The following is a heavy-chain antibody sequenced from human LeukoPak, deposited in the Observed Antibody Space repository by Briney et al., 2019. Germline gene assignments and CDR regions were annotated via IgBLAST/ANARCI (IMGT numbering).Heavy chain of an antibody. D-gene: IGHD3-22*01. V-gene: IGHV4-59*01. Sequence: PSETLSLTCTVSGGSISSYYWSWIRQPPGKGLEWIAYIYYSGSTNYNPSLKSRVTISVDTSKNQFSLKLSSVTAADTAVYYCARVGQYYDSSGYYYEGYYFDYWGQGTLVTVSS. CDR3: ARVGQYYDSSGYYYEGYYFDY. CDR1: GGSISSYY. J-gene: IGHJ4*02. CDR2: IYYSGST.